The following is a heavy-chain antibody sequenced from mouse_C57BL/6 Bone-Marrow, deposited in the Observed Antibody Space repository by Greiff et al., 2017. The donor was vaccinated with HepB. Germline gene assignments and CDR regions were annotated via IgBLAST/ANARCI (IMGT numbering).Heavy chain of an antibody. J-gene: IGHJ4*01. CDR3: ARHIDGYYGAMDY. CDR2: ISNGGGST. V-gene: IGHV5-12*01. D-gene: IGHD2-3*01. CDR1: GFTFSDYY. Sequence: EVKVEESGGGLVQPGGSLKLSCAASGFTFSDYYMYWVRQTPEKRLEWVAYISNGGGSTYYPDTVKGRFTISRDNAKNTLYLQMSRLKSEDTAMYYCARHIDGYYGAMDYWGQGTSVTVSS.